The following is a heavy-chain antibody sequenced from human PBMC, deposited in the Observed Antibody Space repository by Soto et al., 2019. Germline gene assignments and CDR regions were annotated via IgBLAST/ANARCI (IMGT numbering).Heavy chain of an antibody. CDR2: INPSDGGT. CDR3: ARRERGYSYY. D-gene: IGHD5-18*01. Sequence: QVQLVQSGAEVKEPGASVKVSCKASGYTFTSNYMQWVRQAPGQGLEWMGVINPSDGGTTYTQKFQGRITMTRDTSTSTFYMQRYSLRSEDTAVYYCARRERGYSYYWGQGTLGTVSS. J-gene: IGHJ4*02. CDR1: GYTFTSNY. V-gene: IGHV1-46*01.